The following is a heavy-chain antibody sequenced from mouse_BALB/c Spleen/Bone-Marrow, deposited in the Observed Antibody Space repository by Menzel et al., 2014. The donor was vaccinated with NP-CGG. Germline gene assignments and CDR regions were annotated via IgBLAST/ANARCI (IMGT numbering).Heavy chain of an antibody. CDR2: ISTYNGNT. D-gene: IGHD2-14*01. Sequence: VQLQQSGPELVRPGVSVKISCKGSGYTFTDYAMHWVKPSHAKSLEWIGVISTYNGNTNYNQKFKGEATMTVDKSSSTAYMELARMTSEDSAIYYCAREVRAPWYAMDYWGQGTSVTVSS. V-gene: IGHV1-67*01. CDR1: GYTFTDYA. J-gene: IGHJ4*01. CDR3: AREVRAPWYAMDY.